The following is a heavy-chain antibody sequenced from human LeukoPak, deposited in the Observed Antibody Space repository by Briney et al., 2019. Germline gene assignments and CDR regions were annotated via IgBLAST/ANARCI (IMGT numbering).Heavy chain of an antibody. Sequence: GGSLRLSCAASGFTFSTYGMHWVRQAPGKGLEWVAVISYDGSNKYYADSVKGRFTISRDNSKNTLYLQMNSLRAEDTAVYYCAKDLDSSSSPPFDYWGQGTLVTVSS. CDR3: AKDLDSSSSPPFDY. J-gene: IGHJ4*02. V-gene: IGHV3-30*18. CDR1: GFTFSTYG. D-gene: IGHD6-6*01. CDR2: ISYDGSNK.